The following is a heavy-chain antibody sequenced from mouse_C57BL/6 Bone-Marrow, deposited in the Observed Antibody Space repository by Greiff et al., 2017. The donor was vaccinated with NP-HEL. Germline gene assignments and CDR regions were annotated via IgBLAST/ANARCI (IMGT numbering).Heavy chain of an antibody. Sequence: EVKLQESGPGLVKPSQSLSLTCSVTGYSITSGYYWNWIRQFPGNKLEWMGYISYDGSNNYNPSLKNRISITRDTSKNQFFLKLNSVTTEDTATYYCAREEDYYGRDWFAYWGQGTLVTVSA. J-gene: IGHJ3*01. CDR3: AREEDYYGRDWFAY. D-gene: IGHD1-1*01. V-gene: IGHV3-6*01. CDR2: ISYDGSN. CDR1: GYSITSGYY.